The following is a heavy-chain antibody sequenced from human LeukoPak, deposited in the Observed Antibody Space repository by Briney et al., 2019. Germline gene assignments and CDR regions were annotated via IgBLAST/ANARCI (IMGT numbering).Heavy chain of an antibody. CDR2: IYYSGGT. V-gene: IGHV4-59*08. Sequence: SETLSLTCTISGGSINNYYWSWIRQPPGKGLEWIGYIYYSGGTNYNPSLNSRVNISLDTSKNQFSLRLSSVTAADTAVYYCARQTAKNVDTARFDYWGQGTLVTVSS. CDR3: ARQTAKNVDTARFDY. J-gene: IGHJ4*02. CDR1: GGSINNYY. D-gene: IGHD5-18*01.